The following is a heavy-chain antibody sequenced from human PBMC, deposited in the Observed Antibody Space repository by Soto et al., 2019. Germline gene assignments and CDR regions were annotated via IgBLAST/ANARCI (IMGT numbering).Heavy chain of an antibody. Sequence: EVQLVESGGGLVQPGGSLRLSCSASGFTFSSYAMHWVRQAPGKGLEYVSAISSNGGSTYYADSVKGRFTTSRDNSKNTLYLQMSSLRAEDTAVYYCVKDQKPYYYDSSGYYPPVDYWGQGTLVTVSS. V-gene: IGHV3-64D*06. CDR1: GFTFSSYA. J-gene: IGHJ4*02. D-gene: IGHD3-22*01. CDR2: ISSNGGST. CDR3: VKDQKPYYYDSSGYYPPVDY.